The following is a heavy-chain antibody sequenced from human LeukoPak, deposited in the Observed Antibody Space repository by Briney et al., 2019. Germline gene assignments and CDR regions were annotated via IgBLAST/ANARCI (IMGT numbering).Heavy chain of an antibody. CDR1: GGSISSGGYY. V-gene: IGHV4-31*03. D-gene: IGHD2-2*01. CDR2: IYYSGST. CDR3: ARGRCSSTSCPFDY. Sequence: PSQTLSLTCTVSGGSISSGGYYWSWIRQHPGKGLEWIGYIYYSGSTYYNPSLKSRVTKSVDTSKNQFSLKLSSVTAADTAVYYCARGRCSSTSCPFDYWGQGTLVTVSS. J-gene: IGHJ4*02.